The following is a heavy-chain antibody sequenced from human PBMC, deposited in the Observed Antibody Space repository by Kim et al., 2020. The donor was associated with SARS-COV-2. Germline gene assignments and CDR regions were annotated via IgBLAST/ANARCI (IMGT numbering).Heavy chain of an antibody. Sequence: VGSWKSPLTNSRDNAKNSLYLQMNSLRAEDTAVYYCARYGINTATDYWGQGTLVTVSS. J-gene: IGHJ4*02. V-gene: IGHV3-7*03. CDR3: ARYGINTATDY. D-gene: IGHD5-18*01.